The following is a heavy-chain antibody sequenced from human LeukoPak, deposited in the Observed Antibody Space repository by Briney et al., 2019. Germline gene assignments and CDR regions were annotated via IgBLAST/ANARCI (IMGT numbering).Heavy chain of an antibody. CDR2: ISHSGRT. CDR3: ARAGTEAMTTPAYPVFYYFYLDV. CDR1: GDSFTAYS. V-gene: IGHV4-34*01. J-gene: IGHJ6*03. D-gene: IGHD4-11*01. Sequence: SDTLSLTCAVNGDSFTAYSWNWIRQSPGKGLEWIGEISHSGRTHYNPSLASRVTFSLDTSKTQFSLWLKSVTAADTAVYYCARAGTEAMTTPAYPVFYYFYLDVWGTGTTVTVS.